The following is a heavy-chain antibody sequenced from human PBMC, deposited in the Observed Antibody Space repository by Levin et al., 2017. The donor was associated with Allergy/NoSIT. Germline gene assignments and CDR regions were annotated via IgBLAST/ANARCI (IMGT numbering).Heavy chain of an antibody. CDR2: IYPGDSDT. Sequence: GESLKISCKGSGYSFTSYWIGWVRQMPGKGLEWMGIIYPGDSDTRYSPSFQGQVTISADKSISTAYLQWSSLKASDTAMYYCARPLQARHWYFDLWGRGTLVTVSS. D-gene: IGHD2-15*01. CDR3: ARPLQARHWYFDL. CDR1: GYSFTSYW. V-gene: IGHV5-51*01. J-gene: IGHJ2*01.